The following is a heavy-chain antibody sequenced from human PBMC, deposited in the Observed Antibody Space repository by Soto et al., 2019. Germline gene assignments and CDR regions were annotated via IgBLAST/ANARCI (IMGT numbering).Heavy chain of an antibody. CDR1: GFRFDEYN. Sequence: PGGSLRHSCAASGFRFDEYNMHWVRQAPGKGLEWLSLITWNGANTYYADSVKGRFTISRDGTTKSVSLQMTSLKREDTGLYYCARETLSYGSALDVWGQGTTVTSP. V-gene: IGHV3-43*01. CDR2: ITWNGANT. D-gene: IGHD3-16*01. CDR3: ARETLSYGSALDV. J-gene: IGHJ6*02.